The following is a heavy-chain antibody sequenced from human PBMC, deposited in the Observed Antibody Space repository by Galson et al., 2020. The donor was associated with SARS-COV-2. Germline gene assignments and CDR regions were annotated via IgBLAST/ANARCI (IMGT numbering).Heavy chain of an antibody. D-gene: IGHD2-15*01. J-gene: IGHJ6*02. Sequence: GESLKISCAASGFTFSEHYMDWVRQAPGKGLEWVGRIRDKPNSYTTEYAASVKGRFTVSRDDSQNSLFLQMSSLKTEDTAVDYCARGGSGVNAFYVYGLDIWGQGTTVTVSS. CDR2: IRDKPNSYTT. CDR3: ARGGSGVNAFYVYGLDI. V-gene: IGHV3-72*01. CDR1: GFTFSEHY.